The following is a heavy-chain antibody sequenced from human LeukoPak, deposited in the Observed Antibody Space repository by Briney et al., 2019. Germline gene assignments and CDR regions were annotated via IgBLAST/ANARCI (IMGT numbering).Heavy chain of an antibody. V-gene: IGHV1-69*02. CDR2: IIPILGIA. CDR1: GGTFISYT. J-gene: IGHJ3*02. Sequence: SVKVSCKASGGTFISYTISWVRQAPGQGLDWMGRIIPILGIANYAQKFQGRVTITADKSTSTAYMELSSLRSEDTAVYYCARGGAGYYDSPVAFDIWGQGTMVTVSS. D-gene: IGHD3-22*01. CDR3: ARGGAGYYDSPVAFDI.